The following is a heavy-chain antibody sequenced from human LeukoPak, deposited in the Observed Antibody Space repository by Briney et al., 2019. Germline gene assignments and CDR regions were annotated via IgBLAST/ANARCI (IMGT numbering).Heavy chain of an antibody. CDR3: ARRFWYAFDI. J-gene: IGHJ3*02. CDR2: IQQVGGEK. CDR1: GFTFTTYW. D-gene: IGHD3-3*01. V-gene: IGHV3-7*05. Sequence: GGSLRLSCAASGFTFTTYWMSWVRQAPGRGLEWVANIQQVGGEKYFVDSVKGRFTISRDNAKNSLYLQMTSLRAEDTAVYYCARRFWYAFDIWGQGTMVTVSS.